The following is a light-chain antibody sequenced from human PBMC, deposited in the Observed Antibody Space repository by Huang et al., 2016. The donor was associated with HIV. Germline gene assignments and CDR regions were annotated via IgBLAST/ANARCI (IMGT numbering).Light chain of an antibody. Sequence: EIVMTQSPATLSVSPGERATLSCRASQSVGSNLAWYQHKPGQAPRLLIYGASTRATGIPARFICSGSGTEFTLTISSLQSEDFAGYFCQQYNSWPWTFGQGTKVEIK. J-gene: IGKJ1*01. CDR1: QSVGSN. V-gene: IGKV3-15*01. CDR2: GAS. CDR3: QQYNSWPWT.